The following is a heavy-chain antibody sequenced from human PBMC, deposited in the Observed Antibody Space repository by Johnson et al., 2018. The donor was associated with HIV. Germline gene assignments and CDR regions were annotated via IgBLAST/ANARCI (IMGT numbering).Heavy chain of an antibody. V-gene: IGHV3-30-3*01. D-gene: IGHD4-17*01. Sequence: QVQLVESGGGSVQPGGSLRLSCAASGFTFSSYAMHWVRQAPGKGLEWVAVISYDGSNKYYADSVKGRFTISRDNSKNTLYLQMNSLRAEDTAVYYCARAMTTVSTWAFDIWGQGTMVTVSS. CDR3: ARAMTTVSTWAFDI. CDR1: GFTFSSYA. J-gene: IGHJ3*02. CDR2: ISYDGSNK.